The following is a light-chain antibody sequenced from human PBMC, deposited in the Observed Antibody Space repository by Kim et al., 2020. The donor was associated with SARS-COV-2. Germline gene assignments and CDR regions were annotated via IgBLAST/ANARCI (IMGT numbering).Light chain of an antibody. CDR2: EGS. CDR3: CSYAGSSTWV. Sequence: QSALTQPASVSGSPGQSITISCTGTSSDVWSYNLVSWYQQHPGKAPKLMIYEGSKRPSGVSNRFSGSKSGNTASLTISGLQAEDVADYYCCSYAGSSTWVLGGGTQLTVL. CDR1: SSDVWSYNL. V-gene: IGLV2-23*01. J-gene: IGLJ3*02.